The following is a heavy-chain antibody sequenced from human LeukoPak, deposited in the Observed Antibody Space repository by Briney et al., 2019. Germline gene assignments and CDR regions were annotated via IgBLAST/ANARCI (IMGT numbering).Heavy chain of an antibody. CDR3: AKGSGGSVGDFDY. J-gene: IGHJ4*02. CDR1: GFTFSSYA. D-gene: IGHD2-15*01. CDR2: ISGSSGST. Sequence: GSLRLSCAASGFTFSSYAISWVRQAPGKGLEWVSAISGSSGSTYYADSVKGRFTISRDNSKNTLYLQMNSLRAEDTAVYYCAKGSGGSVGDFDYWGQGTLVTVSS. V-gene: IGHV3-23*01.